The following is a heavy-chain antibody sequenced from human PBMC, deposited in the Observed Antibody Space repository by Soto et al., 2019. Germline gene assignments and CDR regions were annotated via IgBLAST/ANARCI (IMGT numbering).Heavy chain of an antibody. Sequence: GGALIVSCAASGFTFSSYAMSWVRQAPGKGLEWVSAISGSGGSTYYADSVKGRFTISRDNSKNTLYLQMNSLRAEDTAVYYCAKDRVPAARRRDFDYWGQGTLVPVSP. J-gene: IGHJ4*02. D-gene: IGHD2-2*01. CDR1: GFTFSSYA. V-gene: IGHV3-23*01. CDR3: AKDRVPAARRRDFDY. CDR2: ISGSGGST.